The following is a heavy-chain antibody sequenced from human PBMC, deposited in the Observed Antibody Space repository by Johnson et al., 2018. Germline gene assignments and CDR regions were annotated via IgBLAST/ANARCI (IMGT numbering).Heavy chain of an antibody. Sequence: VQLVESGGGVVQPGRSLRLSCAAAGFTFSSYAMHWVRQAPGKGLEWVAFTSYAGSNKYYADSVRGRFTISRDNSKNTLYLQMNSLRAEDTAVYYCAVSSGWYPEYFQHWGQGTLVTVSS. CDR2: TSYAGSNK. CDR3: AVSSGWYPEYFQH. V-gene: IGHV3-30*04. D-gene: IGHD6-19*01. J-gene: IGHJ1*01. CDR1: GFTFSSYA.